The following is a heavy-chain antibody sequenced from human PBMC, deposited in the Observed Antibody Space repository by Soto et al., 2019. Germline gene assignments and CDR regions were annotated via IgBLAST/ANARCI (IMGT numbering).Heavy chain of an antibody. V-gene: IGHV3-30-3*01. CDR3: ARDPGYYDSSVQANFAFDI. CDR2: ISYDGSNK. Sequence: GGSLRLSCAASGFTFSSYAMHWVRQAPGKGLEWVAVISYDGSNKYYADSVKGRFTISRENSKNTLYLQMNSLRAEDTAVYYCARDPGYYDSSVQANFAFDIWGQGTMVTVSS. D-gene: IGHD3-22*01. CDR1: GFTFSSYA. J-gene: IGHJ3*02.